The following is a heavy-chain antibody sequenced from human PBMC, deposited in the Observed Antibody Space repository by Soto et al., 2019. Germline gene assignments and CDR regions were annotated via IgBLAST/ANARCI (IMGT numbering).Heavy chain of an antibody. CDR3: ATEPYFYDSSGVDV. CDR1: GFTLRTAW. Sequence: EVQLVESGGGLVTPGGSLRLACAASGFTLRTAWMNWVRQAPGKGLEWVGRIKRESDGGTTDYGVSVRGRFTISRDESQNTLYLQMNSLGTEDTAVYYCATEPYFYDSSGVDVWGQGTTVTVSS. CDR2: IKRESDGGTT. V-gene: IGHV3-15*07. J-gene: IGHJ6*02.